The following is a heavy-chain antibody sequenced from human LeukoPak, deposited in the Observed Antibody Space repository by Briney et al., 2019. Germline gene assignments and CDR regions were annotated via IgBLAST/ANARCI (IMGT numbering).Heavy chain of an antibody. CDR3: ASSVSGPSCSNTSCQDWYFDL. D-gene: IGHD2-2*01. CDR1: GYIFTSYW. J-gene: IGHJ2*01. CDR2: IYPGVSDT. Sequence: GEYLKISCKGSGYIFTSYWIGWVRQMPGKGLGWIVIIYPGVSDTRYSPSFQGQVTISADKSISTAYLQWSSLKASDTAMYYCASSVSGPSCSNTSCQDWYFDLWGRGTLVTVSS. V-gene: IGHV5-51*01.